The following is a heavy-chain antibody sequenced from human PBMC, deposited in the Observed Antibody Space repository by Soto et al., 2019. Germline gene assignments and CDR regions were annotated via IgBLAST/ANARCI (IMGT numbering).Heavy chain of an antibody. CDR3: ARAIRWLPSTSGFDP. D-gene: IGHD4-17*01. CDR2: TIPIFGTA. Sequence: QVQLVQSGAEVKKPGSSVKVSCKASGGTFSSYAISWVRQAPGQGLEGMGGTIPIFGTANYAQNFQGRVTITADESTSTAYMELSSLRSEDTAVYYCARAIRWLPSTSGFDPWGQGTLVTVSS. J-gene: IGHJ5*02. CDR1: GGTFSSYA. V-gene: IGHV1-69*01.